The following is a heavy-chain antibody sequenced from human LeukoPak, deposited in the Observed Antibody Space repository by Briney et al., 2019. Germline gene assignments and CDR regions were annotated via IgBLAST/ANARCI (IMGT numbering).Heavy chain of an antibody. J-gene: IGHJ4*02. CDR1: GYSFPTYW. CDR3: ARPPSGGYSSSFEY. V-gene: IGHV5-51*01. CDR2: NYRSEYNI. Sequence: PGESLKISCKGSGYSFPTYWLAWVRQLPGKGLEGMGINYRSEYNIRDSPSFQGQITISADKSISTAYLQWSSLKASDTAMYYCARPPSGGYSSSFEYWGQGTLVTVSS. D-gene: IGHD2-2*03.